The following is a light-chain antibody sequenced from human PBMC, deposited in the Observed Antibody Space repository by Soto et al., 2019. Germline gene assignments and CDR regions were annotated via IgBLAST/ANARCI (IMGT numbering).Light chain of an antibody. V-gene: IGKV3-20*01. J-gene: IGKJ2*01. Sequence: EIVLTQSPGTLRVSPGERATLSCRASHSVSSSYVTCYQQRPGEAPRLLIYRASRRATGSTEMFCASGSGTDFTLIISRLEHEDSAVYYCQQYGSTPPYTFGQGTKLEI. CDR1: HSVSSSY. CDR3: QQYGSTPPYT. CDR2: RAS.